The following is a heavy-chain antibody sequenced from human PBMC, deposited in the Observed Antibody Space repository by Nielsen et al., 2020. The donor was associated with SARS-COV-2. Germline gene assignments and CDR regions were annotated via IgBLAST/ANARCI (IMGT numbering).Heavy chain of an antibody. V-gene: IGHV3-33*05. D-gene: IGHD1-1*01. CDR3: AKYNWNDGGY. Sequence: GGSLRLSCAASGFTFSSYGMHWVRQAPGKGLEWVAVISYDGSNKYYADSVKGRFTISRDNSKNTLYLQMNSLRAEDTAVYYCAKYNWNDGGYWGQGTLVTVSS. J-gene: IGHJ4*02. CDR2: ISYDGSNK. CDR1: GFTFSSYG.